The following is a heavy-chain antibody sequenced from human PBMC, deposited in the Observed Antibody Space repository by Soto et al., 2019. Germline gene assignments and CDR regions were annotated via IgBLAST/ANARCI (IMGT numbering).Heavy chain of an antibody. D-gene: IGHD7-27*01. CDR3: TGGPPNWGFDS. J-gene: IGHJ5*01. CDR2: MSPKTANT. Sequence: ASVKVSCKASRYTFINYDINWVRQATGQGLEWMGWMSPKTANTGYAQKFQGRVTMTRSTSISTAYMELSSLTSEDTAVYYCTGGPPNWGFDSWGQGTPVTVSS. CDR1: RYTFINYD. V-gene: IGHV1-8*01.